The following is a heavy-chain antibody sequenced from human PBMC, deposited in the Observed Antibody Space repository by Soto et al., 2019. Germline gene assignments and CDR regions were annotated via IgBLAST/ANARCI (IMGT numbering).Heavy chain of an antibody. CDR1: GYNFDTYW. J-gene: IGHJ5*02. CDR2: IYPGNSDA. Sequence: PGESLKISCQASGYNFDTYWIAWVRQMPGKGLEYMGIIYPGNSDARYSPSFQGQVTFSADKSISTAYLHWSSLKASDTAMYYCARHGFYGDYASNYFDPWGQGTLVTVSS. D-gene: IGHD4-17*01. V-gene: IGHV5-51*01. CDR3: ARHGFYGDYASNYFDP.